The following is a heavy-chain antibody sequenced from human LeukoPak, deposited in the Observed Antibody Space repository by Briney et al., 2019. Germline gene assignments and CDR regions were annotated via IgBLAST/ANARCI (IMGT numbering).Heavy chain of an antibody. CDR1: GDSISSSSYY. Sequence: SETLSLTCTVSGDSISSSSYYWGWIRQPPGKGPEWVGTIYYSGSTYYNPSLKSRVTISVDTSKNQFSLKLSSVTAADTAVYYCARSRYYYGSGSTGGWFDPWGQGTLVTVSS. CDR2: IYYSGST. D-gene: IGHD3-10*01. V-gene: IGHV4-39*07. J-gene: IGHJ5*02. CDR3: ARSRYYYGSGSTGGWFDP.